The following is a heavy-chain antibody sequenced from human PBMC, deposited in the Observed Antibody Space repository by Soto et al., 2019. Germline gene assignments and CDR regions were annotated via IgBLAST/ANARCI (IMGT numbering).Heavy chain of an antibody. Sequence: QVQLVQSGAEVKKPGASVKVSCKASRYTFTDYYMHWVRQSPGQGLEWMGWINPNSGVTKFPQKFQGRIIMTRDTSISTVYMELSRLPSDDTAVYYCARAGLTTLALSTTYWGQGTLVTVSS. CDR3: ARAGLTTLALSTTY. V-gene: IGHV1-2*02. CDR2: INPNSGVT. D-gene: IGHD1-1*01. CDR1: RYTFTDYY. J-gene: IGHJ4*02.